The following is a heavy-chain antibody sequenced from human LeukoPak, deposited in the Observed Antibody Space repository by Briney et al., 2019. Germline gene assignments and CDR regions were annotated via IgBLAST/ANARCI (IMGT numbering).Heavy chain of an antibody. Sequence: GRSLRLSCAASGFTFSSYGMHWVRQAPGKGLEWVAVISYDGSNKYYADSVKGRFTISRDNSKNTLYLQMNSLRAEDTAVYYCANSRIQLWSFFDYWGQGTLVTVSS. J-gene: IGHJ4*02. CDR2: ISYDGSNK. CDR3: ANSRIQLWSFFDY. D-gene: IGHD5-18*01. V-gene: IGHV3-30*18. CDR1: GFTFSSYG.